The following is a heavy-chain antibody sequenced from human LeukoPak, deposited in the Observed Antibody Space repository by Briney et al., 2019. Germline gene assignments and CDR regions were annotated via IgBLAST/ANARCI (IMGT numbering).Heavy chain of an antibody. D-gene: IGHD6-6*01. V-gene: IGHV3-53*04. Sequence: GGSLSLSCAASGFSVSNTYMSWVRQAPGKGLEWVSVIYSGDSGVSTYYADSVKGRFTISRHNSKNTLYLQMSSLRAEDTAVHFCARSAARLRYYYAMDVWGQGTTVTVCS. CDR3: ARSAARLRYYYAMDV. CDR1: GFSVSNTY. CDR2: IYSGDSGVST. J-gene: IGHJ6*02.